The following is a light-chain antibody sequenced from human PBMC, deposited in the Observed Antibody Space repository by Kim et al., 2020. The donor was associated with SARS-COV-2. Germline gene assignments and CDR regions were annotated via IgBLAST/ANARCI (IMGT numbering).Light chain of an antibody. CDR1: QSGSSNY. J-gene: IGKJ4*01. Sequence: SPGERATLSCGASQSGSSNYLAWYQQKPGLAPRLLIYGSSTRATGIPDRFSGSGSGTDFTLTISRLEPEDFAVYYCQQYGSSPLTFGGGTKVDIK. CDR2: GSS. CDR3: QQYGSSPLT. V-gene: IGKV3D-20*01.